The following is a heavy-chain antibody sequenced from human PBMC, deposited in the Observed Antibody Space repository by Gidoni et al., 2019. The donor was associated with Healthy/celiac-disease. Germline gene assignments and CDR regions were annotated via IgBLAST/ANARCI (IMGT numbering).Heavy chain of an antibody. D-gene: IGHD6-19*01. CDR1: GGSFSGYY. J-gene: IGHJ4*02. V-gene: IGHV4-34*01. CDR3: ARGSGWPRLFDY. CDR2: INHSGST. Sequence: QVQLQQWGAGLLKPSETLSLTCAVYGGSFSGYYWIWIRQPPGKGLEWIGEINHSGSTNYNPSLKSRVTISVDTSKNQFSLKLSSVTAADTAVYYCARGSGWPRLFDYWGQGTLVTVSS.